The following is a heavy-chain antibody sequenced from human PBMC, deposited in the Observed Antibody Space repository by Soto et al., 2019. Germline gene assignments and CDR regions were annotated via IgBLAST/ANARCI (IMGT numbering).Heavy chain of an antibody. V-gene: IGHV4-34*01. CDR3: ARGPVAGDQDFDY. J-gene: IGHJ4*02. D-gene: IGHD6-19*01. CDR1: GGSFSGYY. Sequence: SETLSLTCAVYGGSFSGYYWSWIRQPPGKGLEWIGEINHSGSTNYNPSLKSRVTISVDTSKNQFSLKLSSVTAADTAVYYCARGPVAGDQDFDYWGQGTLVTVS. CDR2: INHSGST.